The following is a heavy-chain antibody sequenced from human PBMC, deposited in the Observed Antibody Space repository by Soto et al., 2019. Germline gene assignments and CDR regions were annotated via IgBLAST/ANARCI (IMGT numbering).Heavy chain of an antibody. J-gene: IGHJ5*02. CDR2: INHSGST. D-gene: IGHD4-17*01. CDR3: AYGDYAEGALDP. Sequence: SETLSLTCAVYGGSFSGYYWSWIRQPPGKGLEWIGEINHSGSTNYNPSLKSRVTISVDTSKNQLSLKLSSVTAADTAVYYCAYGDYAEGALDPWGQGTLVTVSS. V-gene: IGHV4-34*01. CDR1: GGSFSGYY.